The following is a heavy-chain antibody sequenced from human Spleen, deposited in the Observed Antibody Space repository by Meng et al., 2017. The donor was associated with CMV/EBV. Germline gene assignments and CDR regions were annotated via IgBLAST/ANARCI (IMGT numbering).Heavy chain of an antibody. Sequence: SCKASGYTFTGYYMHWVRQAPGKGLEWVSYISRSGTTIFYADSAQGRFIISRDDAKNSLYLQMSSLRAEDTAIYYCARTDYYDSGGPLWGRGTLVTVSS. CDR1: GYTFTGYY. CDR3: ARTDYYDSGGPL. V-gene: IGHV3-11*04. J-gene: IGHJ4*02. D-gene: IGHD3-22*01. CDR2: ISRSGTTI.